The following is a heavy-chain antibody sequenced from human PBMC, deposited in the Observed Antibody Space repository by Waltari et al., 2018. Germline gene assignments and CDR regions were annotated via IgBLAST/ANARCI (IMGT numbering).Heavy chain of an antibody. CDR2: INPNSGGT. D-gene: IGHD2-15*01. J-gene: IGHJ5*02. V-gene: IGHV1-2*06. CDR1: GYTFTGYY. CDR3: ARGYCSGGSCYSGWFDP. Sequence: QVQLVQSGAEVKKPGASVKVSCKASGYTFTGYYMHWVRQAPGQGLEWMGRINPNSGGTNYAQKFQGRVTMTRDTSISTAYMELSRLRSDDTAVYYCARGYCSGGSCYSGWFDPWGQGTLVTVSS.